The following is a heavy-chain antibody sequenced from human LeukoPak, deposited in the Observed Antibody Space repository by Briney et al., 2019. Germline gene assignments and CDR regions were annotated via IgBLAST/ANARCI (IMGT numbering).Heavy chain of an antibody. V-gene: IGHV4-31*03. CDR2: IYYSGST. CDR1: GDSISSGDYC. D-gene: IGHD6-13*01. CDR3: ARVREATIAPFFDY. J-gene: IGHJ4*02. Sequence: SETLSLTCTVSGDSISSGDYCWTWIRQHPGKGLEWIGCIYYSGSTYYSLSLKSRVIISTDTSKNHFSLKLSSVTAADTALYYCARVREATIAPFFDYWGQGILVTVSS.